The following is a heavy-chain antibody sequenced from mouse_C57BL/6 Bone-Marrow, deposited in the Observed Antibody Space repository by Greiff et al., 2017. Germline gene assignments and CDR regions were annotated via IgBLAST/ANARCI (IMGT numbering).Heavy chain of an antibody. CDR1: GFTFSSYA. J-gene: IGHJ4*01. V-gene: IGHV5-4*01. CDR2: ISDGGSYT. CDR3: ARAVYYAMDY. Sequence: EVQGVESGGGLVKPGGSLKLSCAASGFTFSSYAMSWVRQTPEKRLEWVATISDGGSYTYYPDNVKGRFTISTDNAKNNLYLQMSHLKSEDTAMYYCARAVYYAMDYWGQGTSVTVAS.